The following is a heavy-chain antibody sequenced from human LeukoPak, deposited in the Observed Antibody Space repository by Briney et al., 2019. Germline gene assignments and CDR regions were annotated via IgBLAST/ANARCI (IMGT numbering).Heavy chain of an antibody. CDR2: ISYDGSLK. D-gene: IGHD3-22*01. CDR3: AKETYDSSGYYFAYFDY. J-gene: IGHJ4*02. CDR1: GFTFSSFG. Sequence: GRSLRRSCAASGFTFSSFGMHWVRQAPGKGLEWVAIISYDGSLKYYADSVKGRFTISRDNSKNTLYLQISSLRVEDTAAYYCAKETYDSSGYYFAYFDYWGQGTLVTVSA. V-gene: IGHV3-30*18.